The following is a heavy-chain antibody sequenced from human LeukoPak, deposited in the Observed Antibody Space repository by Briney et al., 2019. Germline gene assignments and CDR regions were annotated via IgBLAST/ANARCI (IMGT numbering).Heavy chain of an antibody. V-gene: IGHV1-18*01. Sequence: ASGKVSCKASGYTLTSYGISWVRQAPGQGLEWMGWISAYNGNTNYAQKLQGRVTMTTDTSTSTAYMELRSLRSDDTAVYYCATVPRDGYNPFDYWGQGTLVTVSS. CDR1: GYTLTSYG. CDR2: ISAYNGNT. J-gene: IGHJ4*02. CDR3: ATVPRDGYNPFDY. D-gene: IGHD5-24*01.